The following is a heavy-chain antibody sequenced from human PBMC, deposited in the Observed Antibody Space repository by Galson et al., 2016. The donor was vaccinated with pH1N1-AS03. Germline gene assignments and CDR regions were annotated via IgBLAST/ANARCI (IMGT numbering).Heavy chain of an antibody. CDR2: IYHSGSA. V-gene: IGHV4-38-2*02. D-gene: IGHD1-26*01. CDR1: GFSISSGHY. J-gene: IGHJ4*02. Sequence: LSLTCSVSGFSISSGHYWGWIRQPPGKGLEWIGNIYHSGSAYYNPSLKSRVTMSVDTSTNQFSLKLASLTSAASAVYFCARGGYYWGSGFFDFWGQGTLVSVSS. CDR3: ARGGYYWGSGFFDF.